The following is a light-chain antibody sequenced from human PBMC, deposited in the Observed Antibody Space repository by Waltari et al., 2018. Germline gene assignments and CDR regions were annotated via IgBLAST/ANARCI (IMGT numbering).Light chain of an antibody. Sequence: DIVMTQSPDSLAVSLGERASINCKSSLSVLYSSNNKNYLAWYQHKPGQPPKLLIYWASSRESGVPDRFSGSGSGTDFTLTISSLQAEDVAVYYCQQYLSAPFTFGQGTRLEIK. CDR2: WAS. CDR1: LSVLYSSNNKNY. CDR3: QQYLSAPFT. V-gene: IGKV4-1*01. J-gene: IGKJ5*01.